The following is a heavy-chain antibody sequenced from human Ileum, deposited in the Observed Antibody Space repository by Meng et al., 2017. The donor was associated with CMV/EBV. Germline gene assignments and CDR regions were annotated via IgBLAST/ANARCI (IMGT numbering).Heavy chain of an antibody. CDR1: GFTFSSDA. CDR3: ARSRGCSSTSCYPDY. V-gene: IGHV3-23*01. CDR2: ISASGGST. D-gene: IGHD2-2*01. Sequence: GGSLRLSCAASGFTFSSDAMSWVRQAPGQGMEWVSAISASGGSTYYADSVRGRFTISRDESKNTLYLQMSSLGAEDTALYYCARSRGCSSTSCYPDYWGQGTLVTVSS. J-gene: IGHJ4*02.